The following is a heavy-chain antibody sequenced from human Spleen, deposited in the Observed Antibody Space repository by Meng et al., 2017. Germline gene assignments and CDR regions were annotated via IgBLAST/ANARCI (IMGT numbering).Heavy chain of an antibody. CDR3: ATSGWELPRTLLDL. V-gene: IGHV1-2*02. D-gene: IGHD1-26*01. J-gene: IGHJ2*01. CDR2: INHNSGST. Sequence: QGRWAQAGGEVKQPGSSVKVSCKASGNSFTGYYMHWVRQAPGQGPEWMGWINHNSGSTLYAQKFQGRVTMTRDTSISTAYMELSRLTSDDTAVYYCATSGWELPRTLLDLGGRGTLVTVSS. CDR1: GNSFTGYY.